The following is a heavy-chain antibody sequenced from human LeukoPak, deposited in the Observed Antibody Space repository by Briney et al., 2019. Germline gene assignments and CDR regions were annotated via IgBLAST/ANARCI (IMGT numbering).Heavy chain of an antibody. Sequence: PSETLSLTCTVSGGSISSSSYYWGWLRQPPGKGVEWIGSIYYSGSTYYNPSLKSRVTISVDTSKNQFSLKLRSLTAADTAVYYCGRQGYTASYYFVDYWSQGTLVTVSS. J-gene: IGHJ4*02. CDR3: GRQGYTASYYFVDY. D-gene: IGHD3-10*01. CDR2: IYYSGST. CDR1: GGSISSSSYY. V-gene: IGHV4-39*01.